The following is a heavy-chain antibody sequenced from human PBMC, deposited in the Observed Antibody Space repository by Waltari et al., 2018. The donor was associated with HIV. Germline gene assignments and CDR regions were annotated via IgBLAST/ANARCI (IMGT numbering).Heavy chain of an antibody. Sequence: QVQLVQSGAVVKKPGASVKVSCKTSGYTFSDNYIHWMRQAPGHGPEWMGWINPNSGGTNYAQRVQDRVTLTRDTHISTVFMDLSRLASDDTAVYYCARVPQGRLGELSTYYFDYWGQGSLVIVSS. V-gene: IGHV1-2*02. D-gene: IGHD3-16*01. CDR2: INPNSGGT. J-gene: IGHJ4*02. CDR3: ARVPQGRLGELSTYYFDY. CDR1: GYTFSDNY.